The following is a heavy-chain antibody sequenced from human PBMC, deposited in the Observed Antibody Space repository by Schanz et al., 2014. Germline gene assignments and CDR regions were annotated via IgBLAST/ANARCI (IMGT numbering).Heavy chain of an antibody. J-gene: IGHJ3*02. V-gene: IGHV3-23*04. CDR2: ILGLASTT. D-gene: IGHD4-17*01. Sequence: EVQLVESGGGLVQPGGSLRLSCAASGFTFSTSAMSWVRQVPGKGLEWVSAILGLASTTYYADSVKGRFTISRDNSKNLLYLQMNSLRAEDTAVYYCARKMKLGVYGGKGHDSLDIWGQGTMVTVSS. CDR3: ARKMKLGVYGGKGHDSLDI. CDR1: GFTFSTSA.